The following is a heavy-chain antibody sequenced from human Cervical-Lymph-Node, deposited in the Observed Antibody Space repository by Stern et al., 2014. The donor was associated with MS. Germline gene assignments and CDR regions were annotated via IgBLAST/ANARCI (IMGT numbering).Heavy chain of an antibody. CDR2: IFPGGSDI. J-gene: IGHJ4*02. CDR3: ARQRYFDY. CDR1: GYTFTSYW. V-gene: IGHV5-51*01. Sequence: EVQLVESGPEVKRPGESLKISCQASGYTFTSYWIGWVRQMPGKALEWIAIIFPGGSDIRYSPSFQGQVTISADKSSSPAYLQWNNLKASDTAIYYCARQRYFDYWGQGTLVTVSS.